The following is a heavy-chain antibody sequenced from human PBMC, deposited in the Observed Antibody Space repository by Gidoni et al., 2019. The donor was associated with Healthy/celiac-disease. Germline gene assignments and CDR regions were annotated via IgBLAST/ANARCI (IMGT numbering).Heavy chain of an antibody. V-gene: IGHV3-21*01. J-gene: IGHJ4*02. Sequence: EVQLVESGGGLVKPGGSLRLSCAASGFTFSSYSMNWVRQAPGKGLEWVSSISSSSSYIYYADSVKGRFTISRDNAKNSLYLQMNSLRAEDTAVYYCARDWYGGYGKIFDYWGQGTLVTVSS. CDR1: GFTFSSYS. CDR3: ARDWYGGYGKIFDY. CDR2: ISSSSSYI. D-gene: IGHD5-12*01.